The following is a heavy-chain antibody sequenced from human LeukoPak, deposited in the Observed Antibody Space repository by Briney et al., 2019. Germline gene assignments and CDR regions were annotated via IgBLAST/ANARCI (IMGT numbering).Heavy chain of an antibody. CDR1: GFTFSDHY. CDR3: ARALFTSAFDI. D-gene: IGHD3-3*01. V-gene: IGHV3-72*01. Sequence: GGSLRLSCAASGFTFSDHYMDWVRQAPGKGLEWVGRTRKKTNSYTTEYAASVKGRFTISRDDSKNSLYLQMNSLRAEDTAVYYCARALFTSAFDIWGQGTMVTVSS. J-gene: IGHJ3*02. CDR2: TRKKTNSYTT.